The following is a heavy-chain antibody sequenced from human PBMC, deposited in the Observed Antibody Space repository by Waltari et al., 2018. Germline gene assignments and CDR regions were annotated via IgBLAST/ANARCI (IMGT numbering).Heavy chain of an antibody. CDR2: IYYSGSI. CDR1: GGSISSSRYY. D-gene: IGHD5-12*01. CDR3: ARHCKRNGYRFDP. Sequence: QLQLQESGPGLVKPSETLSLTCSVSGGSISSSRYYWGWIRQSPGKGLEWIGSIYYSGSIYYNPTLQSRVTISGDTSKNQFSLNLSSVTAADTAVYYCARHCKRNGYRFDPWGQGTRVNVSS. J-gene: IGHJ5*02. V-gene: IGHV4-39*01.